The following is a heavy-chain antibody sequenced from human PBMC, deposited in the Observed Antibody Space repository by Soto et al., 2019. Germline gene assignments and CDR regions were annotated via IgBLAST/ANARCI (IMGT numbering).Heavy chain of an antibody. J-gene: IGHJ5*02. Sequence: GGSLRLSCAASGFTFSSYAMSWVRQAPGKGLEWVSAISGSGGSTYYADSVKGRFTISRDNSKNTLYLQMNSLRAEDTAVYYCANNEGYCISTSCYYNWFDPWGQGTLVTVSS. CDR2: ISGSGGST. D-gene: IGHD2-2*01. CDR3: ANNEGYCISTSCYYNWFDP. V-gene: IGHV3-23*01. CDR1: GFTFSSYA.